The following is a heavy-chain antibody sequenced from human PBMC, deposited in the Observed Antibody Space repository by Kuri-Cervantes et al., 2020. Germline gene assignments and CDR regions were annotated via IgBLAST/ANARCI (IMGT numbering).Heavy chain of an antibody. CDR1: GYTFTSYG. CDR2: ISAYNGNT. V-gene: IGHV1-18*01. Sequence: ASVKVSCKASGYTFTSYGISWVRQAPGQGLEWMGWISAYNGNTSYAQKFQGRVTMTRDTSTSTVYMELSSLRSEDTAVYYCARDAILAYCGGDCYSGAFDIWGQGTMVTVSS. J-gene: IGHJ3*02. D-gene: IGHD2-21*02. CDR3: ARDAILAYCGGDCYSGAFDI.